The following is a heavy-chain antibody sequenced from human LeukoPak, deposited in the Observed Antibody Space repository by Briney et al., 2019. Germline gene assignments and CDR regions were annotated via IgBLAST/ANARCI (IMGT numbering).Heavy chain of an antibody. CDR2: IYPGDSDT. D-gene: IGHD3-10*01. J-gene: IGHJ6*02. CDR1: GYSFTSYW. CDR3: ARPPIYYGSGSYQSYYYYGMDV. Sequence: GESLKISCKGSGYSFTSYWIGWVRQLPGKGLEWMGIIYPGDSDTRYSPSFQGQVTISADKSISTAYLQWSSLKASDTAMYYCARPPIYYGSGSYQSYYYYGMDVWGQRTTVTVPS. V-gene: IGHV5-51*01.